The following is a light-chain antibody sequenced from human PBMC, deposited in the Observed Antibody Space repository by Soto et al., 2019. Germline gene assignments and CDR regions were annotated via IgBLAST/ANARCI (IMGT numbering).Light chain of an antibody. J-gene: IGLJ2*01. CDR1: SGHSSYA. CDR3: ETWGTEGG. CDR2: VNSDGSH. Sequence: QPVLTQSPSASASLGASVKLTCTLSSGHSSYAIAWHQQQPEKGPRYLMKVNSDGSHSKGDGISDRFSGSSSGAERYLTIPSLQFEDEADYYCETWGTEGGFGGGTKLTVL. V-gene: IGLV4-69*01.